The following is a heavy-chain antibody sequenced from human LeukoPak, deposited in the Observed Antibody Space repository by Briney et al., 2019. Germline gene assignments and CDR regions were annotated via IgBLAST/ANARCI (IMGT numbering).Heavy chain of an antibody. J-gene: IGHJ4*02. CDR2: IKQDGSEK. CDR1: RFTFSSYW. D-gene: IGHD6-19*01. V-gene: IGHV3-7*01. Sequence: GGSLRLSCAASRFTFSSYWMSWVRQAPGKGLEWVANIKQDGSEKYYVDSVKGRFTISRDNAKNSLYLQMNSLRAEDTAVYYCARESWRSDWYERDFDYWGQGTLVTVSS. CDR3: ARESWRSDWYERDFDY.